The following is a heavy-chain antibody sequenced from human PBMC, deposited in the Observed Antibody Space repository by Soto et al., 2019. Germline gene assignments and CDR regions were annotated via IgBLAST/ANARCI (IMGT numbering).Heavy chain of an antibody. CDR2: ISYSGNT. CDR1: GGSISNFY. Sequence: KTSEILSLTCTVSGGSISNFYWSWIRQPPGKGLEWIGYISYSGNTNYNPSLKSRVSISVDTSKNQLSLNLTSVTAADTAVYYCARAPMVLSRSYFDSWGQGTPVTVSS. V-gene: IGHV4-59*01. CDR3: ARAPMVLSRSYFDS. J-gene: IGHJ4*02. D-gene: IGHD2-8*01.